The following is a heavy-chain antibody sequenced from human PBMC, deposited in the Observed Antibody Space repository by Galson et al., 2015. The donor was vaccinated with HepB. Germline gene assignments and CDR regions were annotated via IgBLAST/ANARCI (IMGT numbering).Heavy chain of an antibody. CDR3: AREDADIAAMTLDD. Sequence: SLRLACAASGFTFSRDGMHWVLQAPGEGLVWVAVIWHDGGNSYDADSVKGRFTISRDNSKNTLYLQMNSLRAEDTAVYSCAREDADIAAMTLDDWGQGTLVTVSS. V-gene: IGHV3-33*08. J-gene: IGHJ4*02. CDR2: IWHDGGNS. CDR1: GFTFSRDG. D-gene: IGHD6-25*01.